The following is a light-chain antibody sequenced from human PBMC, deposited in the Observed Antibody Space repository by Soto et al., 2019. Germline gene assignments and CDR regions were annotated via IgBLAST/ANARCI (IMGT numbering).Light chain of an antibody. V-gene: IGKV3D-11*02. Sequence: EIVLTQSPATLSLSPGERATLSCRASQTINNYLAWYQQKPGQDPRLLIYDASARATGIPARFSGRGPGTDFSLTISSLEPEDFAVYYCQQRSKWPVTFGGGTKVEIK. CDR2: DAS. J-gene: IGKJ4*01. CDR3: QQRSKWPVT. CDR1: QTINNY.